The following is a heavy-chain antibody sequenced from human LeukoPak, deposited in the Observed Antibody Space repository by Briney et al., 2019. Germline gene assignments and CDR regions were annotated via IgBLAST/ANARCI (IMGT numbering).Heavy chain of an antibody. CDR2: INPNSGDT. D-gene: IGHD2-21*01. CDR3: ATRPLFAAYRDNP. V-gene: IGHV1-2*02. J-gene: IGHJ5*02. Sequence: PGQGLEWMGWINPNSGDTNYAQKFQGRVTMTRDTSISTAYLELSRLRSEETAVYYCATRPLFAAYRDNPCGQGTLVIVSS.